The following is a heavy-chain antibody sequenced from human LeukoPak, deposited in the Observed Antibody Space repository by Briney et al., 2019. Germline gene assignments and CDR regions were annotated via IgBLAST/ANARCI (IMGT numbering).Heavy chain of an antibody. CDR3: ARAGRIAAAGIGRFDY. J-gene: IGHJ4*02. CDR2: INHSGGT. Sequence: PSETLSLTCAVYGGSFSGYYWSWIRQPPGKGLEWIGEINHSGGTNYNPSLKSRVTISVDTSKNQFSLKLSSVTAADTAVYYCARAGRIAAAGIGRFDYWGQGTLVTVSS. V-gene: IGHV4-34*01. D-gene: IGHD6-13*01. CDR1: GGSFSGYY.